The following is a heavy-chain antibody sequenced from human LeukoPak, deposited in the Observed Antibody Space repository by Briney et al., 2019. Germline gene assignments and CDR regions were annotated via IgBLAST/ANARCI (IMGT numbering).Heavy chain of an antibody. J-gene: IGHJ5*02. CDR1: GGSISSSRYY. D-gene: IGHD2-15*01. CDR3: ARRDITYWFDP. Sequence: PSETLSLTCTVSGGSISSSRYYWGWIRQPPGKGLEWIGSIYYSGSTYYNPSLKSRVTISVDTSKNQFSLKLSSVTAADTAVYYCARRDITYWFDPWGQGTLVTVSS. CDR2: IYYSGST. V-gene: IGHV4-39*01.